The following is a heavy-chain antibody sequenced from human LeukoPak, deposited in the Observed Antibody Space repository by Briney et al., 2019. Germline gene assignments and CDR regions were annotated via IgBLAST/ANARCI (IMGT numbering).Heavy chain of an antibody. Sequence: PGGSLRLSCAASGFTFSSYVMHWVRQAPGKGLEWVAIISYDGSNEYYADSVKGRFTISRDNSKNTLYLQMNSLRAADTAVYYCARGYSRNWYVNYYYYYMDVWGKGTTVTISS. D-gene: IGHD6-13*01. CDR1: GFTFSSYV. CDR3: ARGYSRNWYVNYYYYYMDV. CDR2: ISYDGSNE. V-gene: IGHV3-30*04. J-gene: IGHJ6*03.